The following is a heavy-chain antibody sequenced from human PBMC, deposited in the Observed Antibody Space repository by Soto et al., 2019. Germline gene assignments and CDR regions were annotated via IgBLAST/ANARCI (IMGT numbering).Heavy chain of an antibody. V-gene: IGHV3-30*18. Sequence: HPGGSLRLSCAASGFTFSSYGMHWVRQAPGKGLEWVAVISYDGSNKYYADSVKGRFTISRDNSKNTLYLQMNSLRAEDTAVYYCAKDQHTGSGSYYPPKLIGMDVWGQGTTVTVSS. J-gene: IGHJ6*02. CDR3: AKDQHTGSGSYYPPKLIGMDV. D-gene: IGHD3-10*01. CDR1: GFTFSSYG. CDR2: ISYDGSNK.